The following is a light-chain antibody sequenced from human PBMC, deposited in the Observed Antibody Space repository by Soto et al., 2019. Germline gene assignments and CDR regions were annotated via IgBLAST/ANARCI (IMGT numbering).Light chain of an antibody. J-gene: IGKJ4*01. CDR3: QQYDNLPLLT. CDR1: QDITNY. V-gene: IGKV1-33*01. CDR2: DAS. Sequence: DIQMTQSPSSLSASVGDRVTITCQASQDITNYLNWYQQKPGKAPKPLIYDASHLETGVPSRFSGSGSGTDFTFTISSLQPEDFATYYCQQYDNLPLLTFGGGTRVEIK.